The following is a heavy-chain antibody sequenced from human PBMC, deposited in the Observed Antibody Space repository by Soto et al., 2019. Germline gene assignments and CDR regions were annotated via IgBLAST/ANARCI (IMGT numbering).Heavy chain of an antibody. J-gene: IGHJ6*02. CDR2: ISSSSSYI. Sequence: GGSLRLSCAASGFTFSSYSMNWVRQAPGKGLEWVSSISSSSSYIYYADSVKGRFTISRDNAKNSLYLQMNSLRAEDTAVYYCARGGGSGSGGYYYGMDVWGQGTTVTVSS. CDR1: GFTFSSYS. D-gene: IGHD3-10*01. V-gene: IGHV3-21*01. CDR3: ARGGGSGSGGYYYGMDV.